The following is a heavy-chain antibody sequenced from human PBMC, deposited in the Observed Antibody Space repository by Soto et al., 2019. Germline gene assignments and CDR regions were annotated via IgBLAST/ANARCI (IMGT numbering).Heavy chain of an antibody. D-gene: IGHD3-3*01. Sequence: PSETLSLTCAVYGVSVNGYYWNWIRQPPGKGLEWIGEINHTGGTHYNPSPKSRATMSADTSKNRFSLRLSSVTAADTAIYYCATRITVFGLLIPPFDPWGQGTQVTVS. CDR2: INHTGGT. CDR1: GVSVNGYY. V-gene: IGHV4-34*01. J-gene: IGHJ5*02. CDR3: ATRITVFGLLIPPFDP.